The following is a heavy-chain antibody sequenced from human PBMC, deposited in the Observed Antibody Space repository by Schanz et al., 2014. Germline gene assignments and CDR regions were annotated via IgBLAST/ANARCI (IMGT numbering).Heavy chain of an antibody. CDR2: ISGSGAST. V-gene: IGHV3-23*01. Sequence: EVQLLESGGGLVQPGGSLRLSCATSGFSFSSYAINWVRQAPGKGLEWVSGISGSGASTYYADSVKGRFTISRDNSNKTVDLQMNSLRAEDTAVYYCAKGRFGELSAFDIRGQGTMVTVSS. D-gene: IGHD3-10*01. CDR3: AKGRFGELSAFDI. J-gene: IGHJ3*02. CDR1: GFSFSSYA.